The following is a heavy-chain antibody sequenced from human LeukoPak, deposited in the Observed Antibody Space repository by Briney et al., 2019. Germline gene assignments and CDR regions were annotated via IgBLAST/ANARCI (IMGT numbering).Heavy chain of an antibody. V-gene: IGHV3-21*01. J-gene: IGHJ4*02. CDR2: ISSSSSYI. CDR1: GFTFSSYS. Sequence: PGGSLRLSCAASGFTFSSYSMNWVRQAPGQGLEWVSSISSSSSYIYYADSVKGRFTISRDNAKNSLYLQMNSLRAEDTAVYYCARGGSLSDSSGYKGDYWGQGTLVTVSS. D-gene: IGHD3-22*01. CDR3: ARGGSLSDSSGYKGDY.